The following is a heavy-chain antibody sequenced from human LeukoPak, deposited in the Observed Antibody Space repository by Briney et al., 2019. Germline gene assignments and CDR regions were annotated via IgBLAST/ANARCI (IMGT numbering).Heavy chain of an antibody. CDR3: ARVHDYGDHNWFDP. CDR2: MNPNSGNT. D-gene: IGHD4-17*01. J-gene: IGHJ5*02. Sequence: GASVKVSCKASEGTFSSYAISWVRQAPGQGLEWMGGMNPNSGNTGYAQKFQGRVTMTRNTSISTAYMELSSLRSEDTDVYYCARVHDYGDHNWFDPWGQGTLVTVSS. CDR1: EGTFSSYA. V-gene: IGHV1-8*02.